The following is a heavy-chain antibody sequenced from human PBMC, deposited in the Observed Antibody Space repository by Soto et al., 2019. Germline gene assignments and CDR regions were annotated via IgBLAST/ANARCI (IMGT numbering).Heavy chain of an antibody. CDR2: INPSGGST. V-gene: IGHV1-46*01. Sequence: AASVKVSCKASGYTFTSYYMHWVRQAPGQGLEWMGIINPSGGSTSYAQKFQGRVTMTRDTSTSTAYMELSSLRSEDTAVYYCARKDYYDSGMYYFDYWGQGTLVTVSS. J-gene: IGHJ4*02. CDR3: ARKDYYDSGMYYFDY. D-gene: IGHD3-22*01. CDR1: GYTFTSYY.